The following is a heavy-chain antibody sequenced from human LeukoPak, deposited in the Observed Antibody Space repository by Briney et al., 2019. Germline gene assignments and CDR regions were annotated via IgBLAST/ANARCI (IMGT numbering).Heavy chain of an antibody. J-gene: IGHJ4*02. CDR1: GFTFGDYA. Sequence: GGSLRLSCTASGFTFGDYAMSWVRQAPGKGLEWVGFIRSKAYGGTTEYAASVKGRFTISRDDSKSIAYLQMNSLKTEDTAVYYCTRESTTTYYYDSSGYYYVKGFDYWGQGTLVTVSS. V-gene: IGHV3-49*04. D-gene: IGHD3-22*01. CDR2: IRSKAYGGTT. CDR3: TRESTTTYYYDSSGYYYVKGFDY.